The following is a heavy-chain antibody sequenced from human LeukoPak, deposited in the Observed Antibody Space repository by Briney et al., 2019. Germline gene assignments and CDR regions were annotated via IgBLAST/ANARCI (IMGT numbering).Heavy chain of an antibody. J-gene: IGHJ4*02. CDR2: IYSGGST. CDR3: AREEGPLDY. CDR1: GFTVSSNY. Sequence: GGYLRLSCAASGFTVSSNYLSWVGQAPGKGLEWVSVIYSGGSTYYTDSVKGRFTISRDNSKNTLYLQTNSLRAEDTAVYYCAREEGPLDYWGQGTLVTVSS. V-gene: IGHV3-66*01.